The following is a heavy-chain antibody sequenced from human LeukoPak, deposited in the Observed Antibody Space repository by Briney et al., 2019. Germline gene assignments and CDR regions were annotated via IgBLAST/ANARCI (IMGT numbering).Heavy chain of an antibody. D-gene: IGHD3-9*01. J-gene: IGHJ3*02. V-gene: IGHV5-51*01. Sequence: PGESLKISCKGSGYSFTSYWIGWVRQMPGKGLEWMGIIYPADSDTRYSPSFQGQVTISADKSISTAYLQWSSLKASDTAMYYCARLQLLGRYFDWAFDAFDIWGQGTMVTVSS. CDR1: GYSFTSYW. CDR2: IYPADSDT. CDR3: ARLQLLGRYFDWAFDAFDI.